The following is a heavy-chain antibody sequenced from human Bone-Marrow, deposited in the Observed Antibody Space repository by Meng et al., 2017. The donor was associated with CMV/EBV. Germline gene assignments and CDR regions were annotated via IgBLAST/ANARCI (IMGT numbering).Heavy chain of an antibody. J-gene: IGHJ3*01. Sequence: ASVKVSCKASGYTFTGYYLHWVRQAPGQGLEWMGWINPDSGGTNYAQKFQGRVTMTRDTSITTAYMELSRLGSDDTAVYYCARDGRIAAAAHWGQGTMVTVSS. V-gene: IGHV1-2*02. D-gene: IGHD6-13*01. CDR1: GYTFTGYY. CDR3: ARDGRIAAAAH. CDR2: INPDSGGT.